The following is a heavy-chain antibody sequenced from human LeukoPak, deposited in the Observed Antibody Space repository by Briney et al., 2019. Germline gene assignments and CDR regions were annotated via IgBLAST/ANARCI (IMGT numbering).Heavy chain of an antibody. CDR1: GFTFSSYG. V-gene: IGHV3-23*01. Sequence: PGGSLRLSCAASGFTFSSYGMSWVRQAPGKGLEWVSAISGSGGSTYYADSVKDRFTISRDNSKNTLYLQMNSLRAEDTAVYYCAKGRRESRAFDIWGQGTMVTVSS. D-gene: IGHD3-10*01. J-gene: IGHJ3*02. CDR3: AKGRRESRAFDI. CDR2: ISGSGGST.